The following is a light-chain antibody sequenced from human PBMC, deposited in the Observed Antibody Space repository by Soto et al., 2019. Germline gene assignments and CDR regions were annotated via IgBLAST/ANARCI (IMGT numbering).Light chain of an antibody. Sequence: DIQMTQSPSSLSASVGDRVTITCRASQSMSSYLNWCMQTAGIAPKLLIHAPSSLQSVVSSRFTGSGSRIEFTLTIICVQLDDRATYSCQQYNSYPRTFGQGTKVDIK. CDR2: APS. CDR3: QQYNSYPRT. CDR1: QSMSSY. V-gene: IGKV1-39*01. J-gene: IGKJ1*01.